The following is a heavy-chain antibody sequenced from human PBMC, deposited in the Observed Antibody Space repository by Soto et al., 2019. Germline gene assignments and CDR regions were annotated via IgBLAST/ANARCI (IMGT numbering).Heavy chain of an antibody. V-gene: IGHV3-23*01. CDR3: AKDTAMVPYWYFDL. D-gene: IGHD5-18*01. Sequence: EAQLLESGGGLGQPGGSLRLSCAASGFIFSSYAMSWVRQAPGKGLEWVSAISGSGGSTYYADSVKGRFTISRDNSKNTLYLQMNSLRAEDTAVYYCAKDTAMVPYWYFDLWGRGTLVTVSS. CDR2: ISGSGGST. J-gene: IGHJ2*01. CDR1: GFIFSSYA.